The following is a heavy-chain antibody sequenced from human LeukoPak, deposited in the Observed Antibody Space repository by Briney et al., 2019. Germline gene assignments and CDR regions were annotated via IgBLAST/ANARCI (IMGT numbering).Heavy chain of an antibody. CDR3: VKEGPRVHFDY. CDR1: GFTFSHYA. Sequence: GRSLRLSCAASGFTFSHYAMSWVRQAPGKGLEWVSGIFGSGGSTYYADSVKGRFTISRDNSKTTVYLQMNSLKADDTAVYYCVKEGPRVHFDYWGQGTLVTVSS. V-gene: IGHV3-23*01. CDR2: IFGSGGST. J-gene: IGHJ4*02.